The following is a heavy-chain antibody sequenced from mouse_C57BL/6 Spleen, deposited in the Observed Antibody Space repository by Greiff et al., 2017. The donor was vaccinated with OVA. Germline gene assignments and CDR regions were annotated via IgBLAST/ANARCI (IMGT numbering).Heavy chain of an antibody. J-gene: IGHJ2*01. V-gene: IGHV1-69*01. Sequence: QVQLKQPGAELVMPGASVKLSCKASGYTFTSYWMHWVKQRPGQGLEWIGEIDPSDSYTNYNQKFKGKSTLTVDKSSSTAYMQLSSLTSEDSAVYYCARYSNYVWYFDYWGQGTTLTVSS. CDR3: ARYSNYVWYFDY. CDR1: GYTFTSYW. CDR2: IDPSDSYT. D-gene: IGHD2-5*01.